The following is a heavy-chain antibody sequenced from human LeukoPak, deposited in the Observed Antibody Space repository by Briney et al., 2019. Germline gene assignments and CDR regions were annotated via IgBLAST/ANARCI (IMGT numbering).Heavy chain of an antibody. CDR3: AIEVDISTITPLN. D-gene: IGHD5-24*01. CDR1: GYTFTTYY. J-gene: IGHJ4*02. V-gene: IGHV1-46*01. Sequence: ASVKVSCKASGYTFTTYYMHWVRQAPGKGLEWMGIINPSSGSSSYGHKFQGRVTLTRDTSTSTVYMELSSLRSEETAVYYCAIEVDISTITPLNWGQGTLVTVPS. CDR2: INPSSGSS.